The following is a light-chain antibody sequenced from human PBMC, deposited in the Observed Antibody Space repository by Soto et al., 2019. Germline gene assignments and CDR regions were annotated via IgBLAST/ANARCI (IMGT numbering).Light chain of an antibody. Sequence: TIYISPGERATLSCRASQSVSSFLVWYQQKPGQAPRLLIYDAVNRVTGIPARFSGSGSGTDFTLTISSLQPDHFATYDCPAHTRHSGSSAQAIKV. CDR3: PAHTRHSGS. J-gene: IGKJ1*01. CDR2: DAV. V-gene: IGKV3-11*01. CDR1: QSVSSF.